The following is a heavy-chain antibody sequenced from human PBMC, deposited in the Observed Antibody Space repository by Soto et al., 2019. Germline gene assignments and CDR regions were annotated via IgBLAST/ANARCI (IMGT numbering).Heavy chain of an antibody. CDR1: GLTISGKKY. CDR2: LYDVDGS. D-gene: IGHD1-1*01. J-gene: IGHJ3*01. Sequence: PWGSLRLSCAAFGLTISGKKYVAWVRQAPGKGLEWVSALYDVDGSFYADSVKGRFTTSSDSSKTTVYLQMNDLRPYDTAVSHCATWNEREHAYEVWGQGTTVAASS. V-gene: IGHV3-53*01. CDR3: ATWNEREHAYEV.